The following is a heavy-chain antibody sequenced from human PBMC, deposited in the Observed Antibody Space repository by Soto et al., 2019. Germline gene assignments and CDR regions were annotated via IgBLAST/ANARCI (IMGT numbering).Heavy chain of an antibody. J-gene: IGHJ4*02. CDR3: ARAVAVAADFDY. CDR2: INAGNGNT. CDR1: GYTFTGYA. D-gene: IGHD6-19*01. Sequence: QVQLVQSGAEEKKPGASVKVSCKASGYTFTGYAMHWVRQAPGQRLEWMGWINAGNGNTKYSQKFQGRVTMTRDTSASTAYMELSSLRSEDTAVYSCARAVAVAADFDYWGQGTLVTVSS. V-gene: IGHV1-3*05.